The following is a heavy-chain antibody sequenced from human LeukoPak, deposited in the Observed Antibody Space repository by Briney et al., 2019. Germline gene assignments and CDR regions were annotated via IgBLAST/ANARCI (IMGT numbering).Heavy chain of an antibody. CDR2: INPNSGGT. CDR3: ARGSYYDILTGYHSPQQYYYGMDV. CDR1: GYTFTGYY. J-gene: IGHJ6*04. Sequence: ASVKVSCKASGYTFTGYYMHWVRQAPGQGLEWMGWINPNSGGTNYAQKFQGWVTMTRDTSISTAYMELSRLRSDDTAVYYCARGSYYDILTGYHSPQQYYYGMDVWGKGTTVTVSS. V-gene: IGHV1-2*04. D-gene: IGHD3-9*01.